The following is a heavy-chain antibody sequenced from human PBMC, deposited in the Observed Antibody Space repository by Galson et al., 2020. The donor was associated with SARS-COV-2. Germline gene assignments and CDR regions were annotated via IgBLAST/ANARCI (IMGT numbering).Heavy chain of an antibody. CDR3: AKDSLPYYYYMDV. CDR2: ISWNSGSI. J-gene: IGHJ6*03. CDR1: GFTFDDYA. Sequence: SLKISCAASGFTFDDYAMHWVRQAPGKGLEWVSGISWNSGSIGYADSVKGRFTISRDNAKNSLYLQMNSLRAEDTALYYCAKDSLPYYYYMDVWGKGTTVTVSS. V-gene: IGHV3-9*01.